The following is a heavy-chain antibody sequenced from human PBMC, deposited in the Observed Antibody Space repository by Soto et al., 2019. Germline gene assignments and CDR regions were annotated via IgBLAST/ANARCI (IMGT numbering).Heavy chain of an antibody. CDR3: AKGLLNGRWYAAD. D-gene: IGHD6-13*01. Sequence: EVHLLESGGVLVQPGESLRLSCETSGFTFSNCVMTWVRQAPGKGLEWVSVITKTGNTDYADSVKGRFTISRDNSKNTVYLQMNSLRAEDTAVYYCAKGLLNGRWYAADWGQGTLVTVSS. CDR2: ITKTGNT. CDR1: GFTFSNCV. J-gene: IGHJ4*02. V-gene: IGHV3-23*01.